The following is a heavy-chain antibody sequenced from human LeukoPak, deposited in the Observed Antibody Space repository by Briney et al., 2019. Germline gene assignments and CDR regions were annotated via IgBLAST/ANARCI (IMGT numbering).Heavy chain of an antibody. Sequence: NASETLSLTCTVSGGSISGYYWSWTRQSAGKGLEWIGRIYTSGSTDYNPSFKSRVTMSVDTSKNQFSLTLGSVTAADTAVYYCARESTTHTIWDYWGQGTLVTVSS. CDR2: IYTSGST. CDR3: ARESTTHTIWDY. CDR1: GGSISGYY. V-gene: IGHV4-4*07. J-gene: IGHJ4*02. D-gene: IGHD3-3*01.